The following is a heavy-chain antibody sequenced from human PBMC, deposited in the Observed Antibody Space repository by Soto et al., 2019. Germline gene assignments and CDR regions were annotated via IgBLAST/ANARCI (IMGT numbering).Heavy chain of an antibody. CDR2: ISSSGDII. V-gene: IGHV3-11*01. Sequence: VGSLRLSCAGSGFTFSDYYMSWIRQAPGKGLEWVSYISSSGDIIYYADSVKGRFTISRDNAKNSLYLQMNSLRAEDTAVYYCARDLGYYASDGYFDYWGQGTLVTVSS. CDR1: GFTFSDYY. D-gene: IGHD3-22*01. CDR3: ARDLGYYASDGYFDY. J-gene: IGHJ4*02.